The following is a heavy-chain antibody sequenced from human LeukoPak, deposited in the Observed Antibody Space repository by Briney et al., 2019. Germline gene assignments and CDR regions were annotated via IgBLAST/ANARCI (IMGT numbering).Heavy chain of an antibody. D-gene: IGHD3-10*01. Sequence: GGSLRLSCAASGFTFSSYSMNWVRQAPGKGLEWVSSISSSSSYIYYADSVKGRFTISRDNAKNSLYLQMNSLRAEDTAVYYCAREAYGSGSYYNYALGDWGQGTLVTVSS. J-gene: IGHJ4*02. V-gene: IGHV3-21*01. CDR1: GFTFSSYS. CDR2: ISSSSSYI. CDR3: AREAYGSGSYYNYALGD.